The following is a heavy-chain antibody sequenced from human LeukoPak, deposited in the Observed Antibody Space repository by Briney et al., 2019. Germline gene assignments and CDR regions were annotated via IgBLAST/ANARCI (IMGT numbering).Heavy chain of an antibody. J-gene: IGHJ4*02. D-gene: IGHD6-19*01. CDR3: ARGSGRFDY. Sequence: PGGSLRLSCAASGFTFSSYSMNWVRQAPGKGLEWVSYISSSSSTIYYADSVKGRFTISRDNAKNSLCLQMNSLRAEDTAVYYCARGSGRFDYWGQGTLVTVSS. CDR1: GFTFSSYS. CDR2: ISSSSSTI. V-gene: IGHV3-48*01.